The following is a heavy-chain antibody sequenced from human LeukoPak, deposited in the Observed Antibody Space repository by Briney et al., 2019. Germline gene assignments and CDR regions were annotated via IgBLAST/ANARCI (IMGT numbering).Heavy chain of an antibody. Sequence: TSETLSLTCTVSGGSISSSSYYWGWIRQPPGKGLEWIGEINHSGSTNYNPSLKSRVTISVDTSKNQFSLKLSSVTAADTAVYYCARGGKGLSPGYSSGWYVAKPTTAPPYFDYWGQGTLVTVSS. CDR2: INHSGST. D-gene: IGHD6-19*01. V-gene: IGHV4-39*07. CDR1: GGSISSSSYY. CDR3: ARGGKGLSPGYSSGWYVAKPTTAPPYFDY. J-gene: IGHJ4*02.